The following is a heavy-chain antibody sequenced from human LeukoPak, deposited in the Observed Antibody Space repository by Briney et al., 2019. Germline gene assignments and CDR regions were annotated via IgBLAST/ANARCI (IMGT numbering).Heavy chain of an antibody. CDR1: GFTFSSYA. CDR2: ISGSGGST. V-gene: IGHV3-23*01. J-gene: IGHJ3*02. Sequence: GGSLRLSCAASGFTFSSYAMSWVRQAPGKGLEWVSAISGSGGSTYYADSVKGRFTISRDNSKNTLYLQMNSLRAEDTAVYYCAKNYNWNDDNQFSSPDAFDIWGQGTMVTVSS. CDR3: AKNYNWNDDNQFSSPDAFDI. D-gene: IGHD1-20*01.